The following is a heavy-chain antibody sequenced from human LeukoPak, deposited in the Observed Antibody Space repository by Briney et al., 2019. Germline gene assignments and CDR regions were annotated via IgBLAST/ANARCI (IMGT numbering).Heavy chain of an antibody. V-gene: IGHV3-21*05. CDR2: ISTTGSDI. CDR3: GRETRDTIGFGAFDI. Sequence: NPGGSLRLSCGDSRGSSRASTMRSGPQAPGKGLEWLSYISTTGSDIIYADSVKGRFTMSRDNAKNSLFLQMNSLRAEATAFFYCGRETRDTIGFGAFDIWGRGTMVIVS. D-gene: IGHD2-8*01. J-gene: IGHJ3*02. CDR1: RGSSRAST.